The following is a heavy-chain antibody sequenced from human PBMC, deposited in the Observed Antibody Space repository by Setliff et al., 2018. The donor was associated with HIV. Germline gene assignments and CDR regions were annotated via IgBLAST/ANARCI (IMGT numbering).Heavy chain of an antibody. J-gene: IGHJ4*02. CDR2: VYYNGHV. V-gene: IGHV4-38-2*01. D-gene: IGHD5-18*01. CDR1: GFSIGSGYY. CDR3: ARQVGSQYSYWAYYFDS. Sequence: SETLSLTCAVSGFSIGSGYYWGWIRQPPGKGLEYIGSVYYNGHVYYNASLESRVTIAMDTSTNRFSLKLNSVTAADTAIYYCARQVGSQYSYWAYYFDSWGQGALVTVSS.